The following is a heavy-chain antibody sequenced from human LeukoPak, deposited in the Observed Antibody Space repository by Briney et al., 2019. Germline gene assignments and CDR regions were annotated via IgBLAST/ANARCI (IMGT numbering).Heavy chain of an antibody. V-gene: IGHV1-69*05. CDR1: GGTFSSYA. Sequence: ASVKVSCKASGGTFSSYAISWVRQAPGQGLEWMGGIIPIFGTANYAQKFQGRVTITTDESTSTAYMELSSLRSEDTAVYYCARGEDYYGSGSYSHYYYYYMDVWGKGTTVTVSS. J-gene: IGHJ6*03. CDR3: ARGEDYYGSGSYSHYYYYYMDV. D-gene: IGHD3-10*01. CDR2: IIPIFGTA.